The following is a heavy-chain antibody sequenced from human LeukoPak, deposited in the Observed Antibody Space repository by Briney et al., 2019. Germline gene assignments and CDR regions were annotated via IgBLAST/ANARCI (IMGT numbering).Heavy chain of an antibody. CDR1: GGSISSDDYY. V-gene: IGHV4-61*02. CDR3: ARGGTLFTFFDS. CDR2: IYTTGNT. D-gene: IGHD2/OR15-2a*01. J-gene: IGHJ4*02. Sequence: SQTLSLTCTESGGSISSDDYYWNWIRQPAGRGLEWIGRIYTTGNTMYNPSLESRVSMSIDTSKNQVSLKVKSVTAADTTVYYCARGGTLFTFFDSWGQGTLVTVSS.